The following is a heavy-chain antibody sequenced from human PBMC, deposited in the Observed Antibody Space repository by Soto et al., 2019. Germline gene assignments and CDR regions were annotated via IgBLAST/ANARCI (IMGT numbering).Heavy chain of an antibody. Sequence: ASVKVSCKASGYTFASYGISWVRQAPGQGLEWMGWIGAYNGNTNYAQKFRGRVTMTRNTSISTAYMELSSLRSEDTAVYYCARGPTYYYDSSGHLYNWFDPWGQGTLVTVSS. CDR2: IGAYNGNT. CDR3: ARGPTYYYDSSGHLYNWFDP. CDR1: GYTFASYG. V-gene: IGHV1-18*01. D-gene: IGHD3-22*01. J-gene: IGHJ5*02.